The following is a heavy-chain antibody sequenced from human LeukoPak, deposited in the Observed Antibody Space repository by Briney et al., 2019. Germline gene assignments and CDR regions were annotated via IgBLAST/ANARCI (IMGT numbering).Heavy chain of an antibody. D-gene: IGHD3-22*01. Sequence: GGSLRLSCAASGFTFSSYAMHWVRQAPGKGLEWVAVISYAGSNKYYADSVKGRFTISRDNSKNTLYLQMNSLRAEDTAVYYCARDRYYDSSGYSDYSFHFDYWGQGTLVTVSS. CDR1: GFTFSSYA. CDR2: ISYAGSNK. J-gene: IGHJ4*02. CDR3: ARDRYYDSSGYSDYSFHFDY. V-gene: IGHV3-30-3*01.